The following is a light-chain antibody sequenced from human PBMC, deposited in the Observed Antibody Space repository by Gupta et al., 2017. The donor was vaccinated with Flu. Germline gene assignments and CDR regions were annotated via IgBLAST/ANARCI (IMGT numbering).Light chain of an antibody. CDR1: SGHSTYA. J-gene: IGLJ3*02. V-gene: IGLV4-69*01. CDR3: QTWGTGIGV. CDR2: LNNDGSH. Sequence: QVVLTQSPSASASLVASVKLTCTLSSGHSTYAIAWHQQQPKKGPRYLMNLNNDGSHSKGDGIPDRFSGSSSGAERYLSITSLQSEDEADYYCQTWGTGIGVFGGGTKLTVL.